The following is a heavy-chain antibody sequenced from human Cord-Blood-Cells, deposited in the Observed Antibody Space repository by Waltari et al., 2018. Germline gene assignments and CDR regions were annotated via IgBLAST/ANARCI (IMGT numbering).Heavy chain of an antibody. D-gene: IGHD1-1*01. CDR3: ATGNGGGWNWFDP. CDR2: FDPEDGET. J-gene: IGHJ5*02. V-gene: IGHV1-24*01. CDR1: GNTLTELS. Sequence: QVQLVQSGAAVKKHGASVKVSCKVSGNTLTELSMHWMRQAPGKGLEWMGGFDPEDGETIYAQKFQGRVTMTEDTSTDTAYMELSSLRSEDTAVYYCATGNGGGWNWFDPWGQGTLVTVSS.